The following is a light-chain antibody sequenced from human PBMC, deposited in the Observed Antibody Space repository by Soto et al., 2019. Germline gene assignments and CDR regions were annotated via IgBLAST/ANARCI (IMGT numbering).Light chain of an antibody. CDR2: KAS. CDR3: QHYNSYSEA. J-gene: IGKJ1*01. CDR1: QTISSW. Sequence: DIQMTQSPSTLSGSVGDRVTITCRASQTISSWLAWYQQKPGKAPKLLIYKASTLESGVPSRFSGSGSGTEFTLTISSLQPDDFATYYYQHYNSYSEAFGQGTKV. V-gene: IGKV1-5*03.